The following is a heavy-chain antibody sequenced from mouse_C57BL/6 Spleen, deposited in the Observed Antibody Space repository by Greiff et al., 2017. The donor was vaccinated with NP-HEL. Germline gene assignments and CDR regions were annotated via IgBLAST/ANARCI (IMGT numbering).Heavy chain of an antibody. CDR1: GYTFTSYG. V-gene: IGHV1-81*01. J-gene: IGHJ4*01. CDR2: IYPRSGNT. CDR3: ARRAAQAHYAMDY. D-gene: IGHD3-2*02. Sequence: VKLMESGAELARPGASVKLSCKASGYTFTSYGISWVKQRTGQGLEWIGEIYPRSGNTYYNEKFKGKATLTADKSSSTAYMELRSLTSEDSAVYFCARRAAQAHYAMDYWGQGTSVTVSS.